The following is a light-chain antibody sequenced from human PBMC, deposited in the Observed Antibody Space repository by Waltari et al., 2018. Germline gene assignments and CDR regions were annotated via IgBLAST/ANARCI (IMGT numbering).Light chain of an antibody. CDR3: QQSYRTPPLT. CDR1: QSISGY. J-gene: IGKJ4*01. Sequence: DIQMTQSPSSLSASVGDSVTITCRASQSISGYLNWYQQKRGKTPKVLIYATSSLQSGVPSRFSGSGSGTDFTLTISSLQPEDFATDYCQQSYRTPPLTFGGGTKVEIK. CDR2: ATS. V-gene: IGKV1-39*01.